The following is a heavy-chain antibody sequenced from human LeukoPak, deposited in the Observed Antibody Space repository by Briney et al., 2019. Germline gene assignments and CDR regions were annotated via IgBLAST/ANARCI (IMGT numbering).Heavy chain of an antibody. D-gene: IGHD2-2*01. CDR2: ISSSSSYI. J-gene: IGHJ4*02. Sequence: GGSLRLSCAASGFTFSSYSMNWVRQAPGKGLEWVSSISSSSSYIYYADSVKGRFTISRDNAKNSLYLQMNSLRAEDTAVYYCARVVGSTSPMGYCGQGTLVTVSS. V-gene: IGHV3-21*01. CDR3: ARVVGSTSPMGY. CDR1: GFTFSSYS.